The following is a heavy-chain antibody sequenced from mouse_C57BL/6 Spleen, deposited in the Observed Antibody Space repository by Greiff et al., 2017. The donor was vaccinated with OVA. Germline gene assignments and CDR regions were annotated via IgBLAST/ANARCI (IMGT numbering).Heavy chain of an antibody. CDR3: TRCMITHYYAMDY. D-gene: IGHD2-4*01. CDR2: IDPETGGT. J-gene: IGHJ4*01. V-gene: IGHV1-15*01. CDR1: GYTFTDYE. Sequence: QVQLQQSGAELVRPGASVTLSCKASGYTFTDYEMHWVKQTPVHGLEWIGAIDPETGGTAYNQKFKGKAILTADKSSSTAYMELRSLTSEDSAVYYCTRCMITHYYAMDYWGQGTSVTVSS.